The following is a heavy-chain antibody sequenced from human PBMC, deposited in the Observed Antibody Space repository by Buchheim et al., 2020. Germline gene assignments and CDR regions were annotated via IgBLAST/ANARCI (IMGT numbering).Heavy chain of an antibody. Sequence: QVQLQESGPGLVKPSGTLSLTCAVSGGSISSSNWWSWVRQPPGKGLEWIVGIYHSRSTNYNPSLKSRVTISVDKSNNQFFLKLSFVTAADTAVYYCARVYDFWSGYPPSYYYYYMDVWGKGTT. D-gene: IGHD3-3*01. CDR1: GGSISSSNW. CDR3: ARVYDFWSGYPPSYYYYYMDV. V-gene: IGHV4-4*02. CDR2: IYHSRST. J-gene: IGHJ6*03.